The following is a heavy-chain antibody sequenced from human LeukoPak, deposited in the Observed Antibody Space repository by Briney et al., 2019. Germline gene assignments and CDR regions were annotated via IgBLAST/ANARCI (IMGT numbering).Heavy chain of an antibody. CDR3: ARDRPSYYYACSGYSPDAFDI. D-gene: IGHD3-22*01. Sequence: SETLSLTCTVSGGSISSHYWSWFRQPPGKGLEWIGYLYYSGSTNYNPSLKSRVTISVDTSKNQFSLKLSSVTAADTAVYYCARDRPSYYYACSGYSPDAFDIWGQGTMVTVSS. CDR2: LYYSGST. J-gene: IGHJ3*02. CDR1: GGSISSHY. V-gene: IGHV4-59*11.